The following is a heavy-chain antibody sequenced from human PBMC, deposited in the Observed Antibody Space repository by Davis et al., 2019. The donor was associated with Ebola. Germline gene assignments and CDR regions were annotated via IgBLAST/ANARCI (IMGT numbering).Heavy chain of an antibody. V-gene: IGHV3-23*01. CDR2: ISSSGGST. CDR1: GFTFSSCA. J-gene: IGHJ4*02. Sequence: GGSLRLSCAASGFTFSSCAMGWVRQAPGKGLDWVSAISSSGGSTYYADSVKGRFTISRDNSQNTVYLQMNSLRAEDTAVYYCAKQRGVGAIDYDYWGRGTVVTVSS. CDR3: AKQRGVGAIDYDY. D-gene: IGHD1-26*01.